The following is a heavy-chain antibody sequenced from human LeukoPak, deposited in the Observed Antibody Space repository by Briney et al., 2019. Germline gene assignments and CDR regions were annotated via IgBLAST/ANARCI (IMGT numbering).Heavy chain of an antibody. V-gene: IGHV3-30*04. Sequence: GGSLRLSCSASGFTFNTYAMNWVRQAPGKGLEWVALISYDGSSKYYADSVKCRFTISRDNSKNTLYLQVNSLRSEDTAVYYCARDEGSYDYLWGSYRYNWFDPWGQGTLVTVSS. D-gene: IGHD3-16*02. CDR1: GFTFNTYA. J-gene: IGHJ5*02. CDR2: ISYDGSSK. CDR3: ARDEGSYDYLWGSYRYNWFDP.